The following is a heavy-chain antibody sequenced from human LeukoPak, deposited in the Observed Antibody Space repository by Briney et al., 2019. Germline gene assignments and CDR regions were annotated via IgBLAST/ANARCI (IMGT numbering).Heavy chain of an antibody. CDR2: ILDSGTTT. V-gene: IGHV3-23*01. CDR1: GFTFSSYA. J-gene: IGHJ6*02. CDR3: AKMQGFFDV. Sequence: GGSLRLSCAASGFTFSSYAMSWVRQAPGKGVEWVSAILDSGTTTYYADSVKGRFTISRDNSRNTVYLQMNSLRAEDTAVYFCAKMQGFFDVWGQGTTVTVSS. D-gene: IGHD3-3*01.